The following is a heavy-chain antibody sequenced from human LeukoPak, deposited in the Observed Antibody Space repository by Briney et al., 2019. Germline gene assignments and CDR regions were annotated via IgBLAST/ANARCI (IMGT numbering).Heavy chain of an antibody. Sequence: ASVKLSCKASGYTFTSYGISWVRQAPGQGLEWMGWISAYNGNTNYAETVQGRVTMTTDTSTSTAYMELRSLRSDDTAVYYCAGDQGSAYCGGDCPLFDYWGQGTLVTVSS. D-gene: IGHD2-21*02. CDR2: ISAYNGNT. J-gene: IGHJ4*02. CDR1: GYTFTSYG. CDR3: AGDQGSAYCGGDCPLFDY. V-gene: IGHV1-18*01.